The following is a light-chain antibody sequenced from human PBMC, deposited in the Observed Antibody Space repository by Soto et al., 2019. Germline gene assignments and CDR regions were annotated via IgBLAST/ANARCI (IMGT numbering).Light chain of an antibody. CDR1: QSISNW. Sequence: IQMTQSPSTLSASVGDRVSITCRASQSISNWLAWYQQKPGKVPKLLIYDASSLESGVPSRFSGSGSGTEFTLTISGLQPDDFATYYCQRYNSYSRTLGQGTKVDNK. CDR3: QRYNSYSRT. J-gene: IGKJ1*01. V-gene: IGKV1-5*01. CDR2: DAS.